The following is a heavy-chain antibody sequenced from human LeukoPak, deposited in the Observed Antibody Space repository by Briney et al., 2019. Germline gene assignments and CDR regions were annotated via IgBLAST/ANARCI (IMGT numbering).Heavy chain of an antibody. CDR1: GFIFNDYG. Sequence: GGSLRLSCAASGFIFNDYGMSWVRQAPGKGLGWVTGIIWHGDSTGYADSVKGRFTISRDNAKNSLYLQMNSLRAEDTALYYCARDHYGDNLGFDYWGQGTLVSV. D-gene: IGHD4-17*01. CDR2: IIWHGDST. V-gene: IGHV3-20*04. J-gene: IGHJ4*02. CDR3: ARDHYGDNLGFDY.